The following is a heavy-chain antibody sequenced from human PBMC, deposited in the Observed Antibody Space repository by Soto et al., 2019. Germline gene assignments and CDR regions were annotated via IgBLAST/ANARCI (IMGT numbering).Heavy chain of an antibody. CDR2: IIPIFGTA. J-gene: IGHJ4*02. Sequence: TSVKVSCKASGGTFSSYAISWVRQAPGQGLEWMGGIIPIFGTANYAQKFQGRVTITADESTSTAYMELSSLRSEDTAVYYCATLVTARPQTLYYFDYWGQGTLVTVSS. CDR1: GGTFSSYA. V-gene: IGHV1-69*13. D-gene: IGHD2-21*02. CDR3: ATLVTARPQTLYYFDY.